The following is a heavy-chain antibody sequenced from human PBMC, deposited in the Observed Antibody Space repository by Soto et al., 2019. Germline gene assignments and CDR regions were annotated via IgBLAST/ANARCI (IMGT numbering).Heavy chain of an antibody. V-gene: IGHV3-23*01. J-gene: IGHJ4*02. CDR2: INDPNKA. D-gene: IGHD3-10*01. Sequence: PGGSVRLSCAVSRFPFSHSAMTLARQAPRQGLEWVSTINDPNKAYYADSVKGRFTISRDNSMNSLHLQMNSLRAEDTALYYCANRGRSRGPDYYFDVWGQGTLVTVSS. CDR3: ANRGRSRGPDYYFDV. CDR1: RFPFSHSA.